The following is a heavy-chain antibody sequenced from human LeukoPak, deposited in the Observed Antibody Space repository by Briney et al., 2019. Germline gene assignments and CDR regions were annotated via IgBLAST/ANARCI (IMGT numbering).Heavy chain of an antibody. CDR1: GYTLTEFS. Sequence: ASVKVSCKVSGYTLTEFSMHWVRQAPGKGLEWMGGFDPEDGETIYAQELQGRVTMTTDTSTSTAYMELRSLTSDDTAVYYCARDRSGYEGGDYWGQGTLVTVSS. CDR2: FDPEDGET. D-gene: IGHD5-12*01. CDR3: ARDRSGYEGGDY. V-gene: IGHV1-24*01. J-gene: IGHJ4*02.